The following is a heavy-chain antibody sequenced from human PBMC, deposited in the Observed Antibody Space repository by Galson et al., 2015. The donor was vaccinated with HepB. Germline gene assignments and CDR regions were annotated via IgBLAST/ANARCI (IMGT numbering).Heavy chain of an antibody. CDR1: GFTFSNYA. CDR2: ISGSGATT. J-gene: IGHJ4*02. D-gene: IGHD2-15*01. V-gene: IGHV3-23*01. Sequence: SLRLSCAASGFTFSNYALNWVRQGPGKRLEWVAAISGSGATTYYAESVKGRFTISRDNSKNTLHLEMNSLRADDTAVYYCAKANYTGYCSGERSGNCFPLYNFYCWGQGTLVTVSS. CDR3: AKANYTGYCSGERSGNCFPLYNFYC.